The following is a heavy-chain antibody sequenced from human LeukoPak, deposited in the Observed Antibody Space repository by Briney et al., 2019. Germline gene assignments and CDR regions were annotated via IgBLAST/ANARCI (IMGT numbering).Heavy chain of an antibody. Sequence: ASVKVSCKASGYTFTSYGISWVRQAPGQGLEWMGWISAYNGNTNYARKLQGRVTMTTDTSTSTAYMELRSLRSDDTAVYYCARDGPVFSEPPLDYWGQGTLVTASS. CDR1: GYTFTSYG. CDR3: ARDGPVFSEPPLDY. J-gene: IGHJ4*02. CDR2: ISAYNGNT. V-gene: IGHV1-18*04. D-gene: IGHD3-3*01.